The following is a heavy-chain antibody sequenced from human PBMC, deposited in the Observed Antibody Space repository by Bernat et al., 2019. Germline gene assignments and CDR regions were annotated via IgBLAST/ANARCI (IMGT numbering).Heavy chain of an antibody. D-gene: IGHD1-26*01. CDR1: GFTFDSYG. V-gene: IGHV3-23*01. CDR2: ISASGGTT. Sequence: EVQLLESGGGLVQPGGSLRLSCAASGFTFDSYGMSWVRQAPGKGPEWVSGISASGGTTYYADSVQGRFTVSRDNSKNTVYLQMNSLRAEDTAVYYCAKVQSRSGTRTYIDYWGQGTLVTVSS. J-gene: IGHJ4*02. CDR3: AKVQSRSGTRTYIDY.